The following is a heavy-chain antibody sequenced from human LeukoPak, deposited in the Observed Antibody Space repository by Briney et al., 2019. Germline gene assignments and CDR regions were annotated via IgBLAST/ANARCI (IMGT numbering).Heavy chain of an antibody. Sequence: SETLSLSCAVYGGSFSGYYWSWIRQPPGKGLEWIGEINHSGSTNYNPSLKSRVTISVDTSKNQFSLKLSSVTAADTAVYYCAREDYGGNSECFQHGGPGTLVTVSS. V-gene: IGHV4-34*01. CDR2: INHSGST. D-gene: IGHD4-23*01. CDR3: AREDYGGNSECFQH. CDR1: GGSFSGYY. J-gene: IGHJ1*01.